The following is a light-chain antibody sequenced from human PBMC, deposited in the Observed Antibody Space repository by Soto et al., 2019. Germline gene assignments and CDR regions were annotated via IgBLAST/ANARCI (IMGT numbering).Light chain of an antibody. J-gene: IGLJ2*01. CDR2: VNSDGSH. CDR3: QTWDTGSVV. CDR1: SRHSNYA. Sequence: QPVLTQSPSASASLGASVKLTCTLSSRHSNYAIAWHQQQPEKGPRYLMKVNSDGSHSKGDGIPDRFSGSSSGAERYLTISSLQSEDEADYYCQTWDTGSVVFGGGTKLTVL. V-gene: IGLV4-69*01.